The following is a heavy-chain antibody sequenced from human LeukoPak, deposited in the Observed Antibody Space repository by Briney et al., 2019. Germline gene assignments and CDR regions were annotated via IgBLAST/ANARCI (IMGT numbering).Heavy chain of an antibody. D-gene: IGHD4-17*01. CDR3: ARTAWDYGDSHIDY. Sequence: ASVKVSCKASRYTFTSYDINWVRQATGQGLEWMGWMNPNSGNTGYAQKFQGRVTITRNTSISTAYMELSSLRSEDTAVYYCARTAWDYGDSHIDYWGQGTLVTVSS. CDR2: MNPNSGNT. CDR1: RYTFTSYD. J-gene: IGHJ4*02. V-gene: IGHV1-8*03.